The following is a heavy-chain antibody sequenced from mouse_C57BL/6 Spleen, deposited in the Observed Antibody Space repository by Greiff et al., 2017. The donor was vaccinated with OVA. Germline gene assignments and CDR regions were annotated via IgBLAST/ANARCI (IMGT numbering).Heavy chain of an antibody. Sequence: DVQLQESGEGLVKPGGSLKLSCAASGFTFSSYAMSWVRQTPEKRLEWVAYISSGGDYIYYADTVKGRFTISRDNARNTLYLQMSSLKSEDTAMYYCTRGRRGRYYFDYWGQGTTLTVSS. CDR2: ISSGGDYI. CDR3: TRGRRGRYYFDY. J-gene: IGHJ2*01. CDR1: GFTFSSYA. D-gene: IGHD2-12*01. V-gene: IGHV5-9-1*02.